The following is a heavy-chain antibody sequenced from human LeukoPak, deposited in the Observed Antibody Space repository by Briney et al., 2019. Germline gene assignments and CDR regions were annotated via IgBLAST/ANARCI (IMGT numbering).Heavy chain of an antibody. J-gene: IGHJ5*02. V-gene: IGHV3-21*01. CDR1: GFTFSSYS. D-gene: IGHD3-9*01. CDR2: ISSSSSYI. Sequence: GGSLRLYCAASGFTFSSYSMNWVRQAPGKGLEWVSSISSSSSYIYYADSGKGRFTISSDNAKNPLYLQMNSLRAEDTAVYYCARDLNPRYFDWTSSAWFDPWGQGTLVTVSS. CDR3: ARDLNPRYFDWTSSAWFDP.